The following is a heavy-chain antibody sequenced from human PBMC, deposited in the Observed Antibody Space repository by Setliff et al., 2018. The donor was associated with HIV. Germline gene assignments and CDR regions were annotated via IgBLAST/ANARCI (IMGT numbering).Heavy chain of an antibody. D-gene: IGHD3-16*02. CDR1: GYTFTSYG. Sequence: ASVKVSCKASGYTFTSYGLTWVRQAPGQGLEWMGGITPISGTANYAQKFQGRVTIAADEFTSTAYMELSSLRSEDTAVYYCVRGGQYYRSTYYYYYMDVWGKGTTVTVSS. V-gene: IGHV1-69*13. CDR3: VRGGQYYRSTYYYYYMDV. J-gene: IGHJ6*03. CDR2: ITPISGTA.